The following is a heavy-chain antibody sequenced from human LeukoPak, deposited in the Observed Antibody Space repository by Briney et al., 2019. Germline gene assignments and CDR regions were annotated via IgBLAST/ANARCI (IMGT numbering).Heavy chain of an antibody. CDR1: GGSISSSSYY. J-gene: IGHJ4*02. Sequence: SETLSLTCTVSGGSISSSSYYWGWIRQPPGKGLEWIGSIYYSGSTYYSPSLKSRVTISVDTSKNQFSLKLSSVTAADTAVYYCASPDSSGSIGHWGQGTLVTVSS. CDR2: IYYSGST. V-gene: IGHV4-39*01. CDR3: ASPDSSGSIGH. D-gene: IGHD3-22*01.